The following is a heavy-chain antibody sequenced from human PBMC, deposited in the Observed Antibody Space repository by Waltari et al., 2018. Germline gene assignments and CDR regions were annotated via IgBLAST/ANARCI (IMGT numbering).Heavy chain of an antibody. D-gene: IGHD3-3*01. CDR3: ARNYDFWSGYYKYYYYGMDV. CDR1: GYSFTSYW. CDR2: ISSSGSTI. Sequence: EVQLVQSGAEVKKPGESLKISCKGSGYSFTSYWIGWVRQAPGKGLEWVSYISSSGSTIYYADSVKGRFTISRDNAKNSLYLQMNSLRAEDTAVYYCARNYDFWSGYYKYYYYGMDVWGQGTTVTVSS. V-gene: IGHV3-48*04. J-gene: IGHJ6*02.